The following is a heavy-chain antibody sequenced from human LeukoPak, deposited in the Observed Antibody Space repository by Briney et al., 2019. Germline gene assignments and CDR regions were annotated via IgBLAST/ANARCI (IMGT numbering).Heavy chain of an antibody. J-gene: IGHJ4*02. Sequence: SETLSLTCAVYGGSFSGYYWSWIRQPPGKGLEWIGEINHRGSTNYNPSLKSRVTISVDTSKNQFSLKLSSVTAADTAVYYCARAGDSSGYSGYWGQGTLVTVSS. D-gene: IGHD3-22*01. CDR3: ARAGDSSGYSGY. CDR2: INHRGST. CDR1: GGSFSGYY. V-gene: IGHV4-34*01.